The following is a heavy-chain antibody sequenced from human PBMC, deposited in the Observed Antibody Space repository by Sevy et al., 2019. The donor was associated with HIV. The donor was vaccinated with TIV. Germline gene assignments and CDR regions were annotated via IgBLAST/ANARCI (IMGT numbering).Heavy chain of an antibody. J-gene: IGHJ4*02. Sequence: SESLSLTCGVSGESFSDYYWSWIRQPPRKGLEWVGEINYTGNTNDNPSLESRVRLSIDTSRKQSSLRLSSVTAADTAVTSCARVRRMGNQLWKADYWGQGTLVTVSS. V-gene: IGHV4-34*01. CDR2: INYTGNT. D-gene: IGHD3-10*01. CDR1: GESFSDYY. CDR3: ARVRRMGNQLWKADY.